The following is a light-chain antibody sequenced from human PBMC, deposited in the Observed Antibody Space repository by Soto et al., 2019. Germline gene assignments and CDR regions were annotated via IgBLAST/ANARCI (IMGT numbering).Light chain of an antibody. Sequence: DIVMTQSPDSLAVSLGERATINCKSSQSVLYKSNNKNYLAWYQQKPGQPPKLLIYWASTRESGVPDRFSGSGSETDFTLTISSLQAEDVAVYYCQQYYSHVRTFGQGTEVEIK. CDR3: QQYYSHVRT. J-gene: IGKJ1*01. CDR2: WAS. V-gene: IGKV4-1*01. CDR1: QSVLYKSNNKNY.